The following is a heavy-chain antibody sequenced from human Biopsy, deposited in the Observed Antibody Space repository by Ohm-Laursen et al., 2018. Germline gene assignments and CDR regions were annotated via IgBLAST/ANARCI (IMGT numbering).Heavy chain of an antibody. CDR1: EFIFSRFW. J-gene: IGHJ2*01. CDR3: TRAEAGSGSLLYFDY. CDR2: INSDGSST. D-gene: IGHD3-9*01. Sequence: SLRLSCTAPEFIFSRFWMYWVRQAPGKGLVWVSRINSDGSSTNYADAVKGRFTISRDNAKNTVFLQMNSLRAEDTAVYYCTRAEAGSGSLLYFDYWGRGTLVTVSS. V-gene: IGHV3-74*01.